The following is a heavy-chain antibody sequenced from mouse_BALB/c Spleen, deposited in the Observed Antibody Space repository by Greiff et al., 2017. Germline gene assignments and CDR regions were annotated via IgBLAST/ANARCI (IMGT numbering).Heavy chain of an antibody. Sequence: EVQLQQSGPELVKPGASMKISCKASGYSFTGYTMNWVKQSHGKNLEWIGLINPYNGGTSYNQKFKGKATLTVDKSSSTAYMELLSLTSEDSAVYYCARGSAYYGNLYYAMDYWGQGTSVTVSS. CDR3: ARGSAYYGNLYYAMDY. V-gene: IGHV1-26*01. CDR2: INPYNGGT. D-gene: IGHD2-10*01. CDR1: GYSFTGYT. J-gene: IGHJ4*01.